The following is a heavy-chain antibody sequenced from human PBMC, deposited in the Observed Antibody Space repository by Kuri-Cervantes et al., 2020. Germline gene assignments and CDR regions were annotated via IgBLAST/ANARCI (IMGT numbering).Heavy chain of an antibody. Sequence: GESLKISCAASGFTFGSYGMHWIRQTTGKGLEWVAVIWYEGIDKFYADPVKGRFTISRDNSKNKMYMQMNSLIAEDTAVYYCARVPDYGDYVDYWGQGTLVTVSS. J-gene: IGHJ4*02. D-gene: IGHD4-17*01. CDR1: GFTFGSYG. CDR3: ARVPDYGDYVDY. CDR2: IWYEGIDK. V-gene: IGHV3-33*01.